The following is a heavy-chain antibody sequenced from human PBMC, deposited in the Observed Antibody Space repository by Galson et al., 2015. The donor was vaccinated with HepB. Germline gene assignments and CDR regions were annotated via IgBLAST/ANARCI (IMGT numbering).Heavy chain of an antibody. Sequence: SVKVSCKASGYTFTSYDINWVRQATGQGLEWMGWMNPNSGNTGYAQKFQGRVTMTRNTSISTAYMELSSLRSEDTAVYYCARTVTTFNAFDIWGQGTMVTVSS. V-gene: IGHV1-8*01. CDR2: MNPNSGNT. J-gene: IGHJ3*02. CDR1: GYTFTSYD. CDR3: ARTVTTFNAFDI. D-gene: IGHD4-17*01.